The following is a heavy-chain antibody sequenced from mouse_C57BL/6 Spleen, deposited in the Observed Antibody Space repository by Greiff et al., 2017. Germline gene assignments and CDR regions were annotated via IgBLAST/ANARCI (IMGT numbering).Heavy chain of an antibody. CDR2: ILPGSGGT. CDR1: GYTFTGYW. J-gene: IGHJ4*01. D-gene: IGHD1-1*01. V-gene: IGHV1-9*01. CDR3: ARTLYGCSRYYAMDY. Sequence: QVQLQQSGAELMKPGASVKLSCTATGYTFTGYWIEWVKQRPGHGLEWIGEILPGSGGTNYNEKFKGKATFTSDTASNTAYMQLSSLTTEDSTIYSCARTLYGCSRYYAMDYWGQGTSVTVSS.